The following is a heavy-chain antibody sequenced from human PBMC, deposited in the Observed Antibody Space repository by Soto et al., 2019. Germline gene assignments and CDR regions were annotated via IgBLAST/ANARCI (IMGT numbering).Heavy chain of an antibody. D-gene: IGHD6-13*01. J-gene: IGHJ6*02. CDR2: IWYDGSNK. CDR3: ARDSGIAAGVSYGMDV. CDR1: GFTFSSYG. Sequence: GSLRLSCAASGFTFSSYGMHWVRQAPGKGLEWVAVIWYDGSNKYYADSVKGRFTISRDNSKNTLYLQMNSLRAEDTAVYYCARDSGIAAGVSYGMDVWGQGTTVTVSS. V-gene: IGHV3-33*01.